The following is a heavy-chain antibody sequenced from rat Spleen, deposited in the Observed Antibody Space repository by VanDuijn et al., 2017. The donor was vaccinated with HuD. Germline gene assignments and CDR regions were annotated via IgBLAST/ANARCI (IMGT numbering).Heavy chain of an antibody. D-gene: IGHD1-2*01. V-gene: IGHV2-13*01. CDR2: IWGDGST. CDR3: ARADIGAIYTDGI. J-gene: IGHJ2*01. CDR1: GFSLSSYG. Sequence: QVQLKESGPGLVQPSQTLSLTCTVSGFSLSSYGVIWVRQPPGKGLEWMGVIWGDGSTDYNSALKSRMSITRDTSKSQVFLKMNSLQTEDTATYDCARADIGAIYTDGIWGQGVMVTVSS.